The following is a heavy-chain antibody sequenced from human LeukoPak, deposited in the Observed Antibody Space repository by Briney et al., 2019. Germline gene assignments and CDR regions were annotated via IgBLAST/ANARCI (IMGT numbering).Heavy chain of an antibody. J-gene: IGHJ6*02. D-gene: IGHD3-22*01. Sequence: SVTVSCKASGGTFSSYAISWVRQAPGQGLEWMGRIIPILGIANYAQKFQGRVTITADKSTSTAYMELSSLRSEDTAVYYCDYYDSSGYYYEYYGMDVWGQGTTVTVSS. CDR1: GGTFSSYA. V-gene: IGHV1-69*04. CDR2: IIPILGIA. CDR3: DYYDSSGYYYEYYGMDV.